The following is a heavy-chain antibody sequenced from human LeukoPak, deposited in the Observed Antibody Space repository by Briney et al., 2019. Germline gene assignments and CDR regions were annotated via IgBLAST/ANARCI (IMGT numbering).Heavy chain of an antibody. CDR3: ARDQYCSGGSCYYYYGMDV. D-gene: IGHD2-15*01. CDR2: IYYSGST. J-gene: IGHJ6*02. V-gene: IGHV4-59*01. Sequence: SAALSLPYAVYGGSFSCYFWSWLRPPPGKGLEGVGYIYYSGSTNYNPSLKSRVTISIDTSKNQFSLKLSSVTAADTAVYYCARDQYCSGGSCYYYYGMDVWGQGTTVTVSS. CDR1: GGSFSCYF.